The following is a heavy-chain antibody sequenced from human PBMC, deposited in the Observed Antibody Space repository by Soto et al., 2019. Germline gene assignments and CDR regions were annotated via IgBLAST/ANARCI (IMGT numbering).Heavy chain of an antibody. CDR2: IYPSDSDS. J-gene: IGHJ3*02. V-gene: IGHV5-51*01. CDR1: GFSFTTYW. CDR3: ERFGVGPTRDDFAI. Sequence: PGESLKISCKGSGFSFTTYWIGWVRQMPGKGLEWMGIIYPSDSDSRHSPAFQGQVTISADKSISTAYLQWSSLKASDTAMYYCERFGVGPTRDDFAIWGQGTMGTVS. D-gene: IGHD1-26*01.